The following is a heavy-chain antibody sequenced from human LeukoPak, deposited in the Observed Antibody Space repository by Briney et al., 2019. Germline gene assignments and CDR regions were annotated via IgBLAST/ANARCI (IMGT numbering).Heavy chain of an antibody. V-gene: IGHV4-59*01. D-gene: IGHD2-15*01. J-gene: IGHJ3*02. Sequence: SSETLSLTCTVSGGSISPSYWSWIRQPPGKGLEWIGYIYYSGSTNYNPSLKSRVTISVDTSKNQFSLKLSSVTAADTAVYYCARGYCSGGSCYHAFDIWGQGTMVTVSS. CDR1: GGSISPSY. CDR2: IYYSGST. CDR3: ARGYCSGGSCYHAFDI.